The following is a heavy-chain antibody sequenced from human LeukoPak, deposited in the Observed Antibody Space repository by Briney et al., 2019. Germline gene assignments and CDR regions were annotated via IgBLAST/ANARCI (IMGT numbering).Heavy chain of an antibody. CDR3: ATGPRFSDYVWGSSGSRGSFAY. CDR2: IYLGDSDT. J-gene: IGHJ4*02. CDR1: GFSFTNYW. Sequence: GESRKISCKGSGFSFTNYWIGWVRQVPGKGLEWIGIIYLGDSDTRYRPSFQGQVTISADKAISTAYLQWSSLTASDTAMYYCATGPRFSDYVWGSSGSRGSFAYWGQGTLVTVSS. V-gene: IGHV5-51*01. D-gene: IGHD3-16*01.